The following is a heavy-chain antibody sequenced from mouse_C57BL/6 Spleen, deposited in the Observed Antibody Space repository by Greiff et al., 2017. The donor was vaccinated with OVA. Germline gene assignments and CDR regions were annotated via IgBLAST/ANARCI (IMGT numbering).Heavy chain of an antibody. V-gene: IGHV5-17*01. D-gene: IGHD2-3*01. CDR3: ARRWSGAMDY. CDR2: ISSGSSTI. CDR1: GFTFSDYG. J-gene: IGHJ4*01. Sequence: EVMLVESGGGLVKPGGSLKLSCAASGFTFSDYGIHWVRQAPEKGLEWVAYISSGSSTINYADTVKGRFTISRDNAKNTLFLQMTSLRYEDTAMYYCARRWSGAMDYWGQGTSVTVSS.